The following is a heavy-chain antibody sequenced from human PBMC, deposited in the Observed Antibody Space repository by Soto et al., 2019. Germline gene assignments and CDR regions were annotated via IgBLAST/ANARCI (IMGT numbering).Heavy chain of an antibody. CDR2: ISWNSGSI. Sequence: GGSLRLSCAASGFTFDDYAMHWVRQAPGKGLEWVSGISWNSGSIGYADSVKGRFTISRDNAKNSLYLQMNSLRAEDTALYYCAKGVGYYDSSGYYSNCFDPWGQGTLVSVSS. CDR1: GFTFDDYA. V-gene: IGHV3-9*01. D-gene: IGHD3-22*01. J-gene: IGHJ5*02. CDR3: AKGVGYYDSSGYYSNCFDP.